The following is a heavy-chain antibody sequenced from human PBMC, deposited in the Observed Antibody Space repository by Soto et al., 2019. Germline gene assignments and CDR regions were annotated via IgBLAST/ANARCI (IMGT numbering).Heavy chain of an antibody. Sequence: QITLKESGPTLVKPTQTLTLTCTFSGFSLYTSGVGVGWIRQPPGKALEWLALIYWDDNERYNPSLQSRLTITKDTSINRVVLTMTNMDAVDTATYYCARILEDLPVRGALDFWGQGTLVTVSS. D-gene: IGHD1-26*01. J-gene: IGHJ4*02. CDR1: GFSLYTSGVG. CDR2: IYWDDNE. CDR3: ARILEDLPVRGALDF. V-gene: IGHV2-5*02.